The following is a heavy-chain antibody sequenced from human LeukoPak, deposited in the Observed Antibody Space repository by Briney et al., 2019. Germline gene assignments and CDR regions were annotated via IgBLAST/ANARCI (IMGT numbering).Heavy chain of an antibody. CDR1: GYSFTTYW. CDR2: ISPGDSDT. J-gene: IGHJ4*02. CDR3: ARAPGYSYGKFDY. D-gene: IGHD5-18*01. V-gene: IGHV5-51*01. Sequence: GESLKISCKGSGYSFTTYWIGWVRQMPGKGLEWMGIISPGDSDTRYRPSFQGQVTISADTSISTAYLQSSSLKPSDTAMYYCARAPGYSYGKFDYWGQGTLVTVSS.